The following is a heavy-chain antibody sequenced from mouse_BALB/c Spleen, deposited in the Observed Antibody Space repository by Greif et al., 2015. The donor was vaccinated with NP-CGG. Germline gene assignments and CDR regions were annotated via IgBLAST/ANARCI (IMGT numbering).Heavy chain of an antibody. D-gene: IGHD2-14*01. J-gene: IGHJ1*01. Sequence: DLVKPGASVKLSCKASGYTFTSYWINWIKQRPGQGLEWIGRIAPGSGSTYYNEMFKGKATLTVDTSSSPAYIQLSSLSSDDSAVYFCARGYGSYWSFDVWGAGTTDTVSS. V-gene: IGHV1S41*01. CDR1: GYTFTSYW. CDR2: IAPGSGST. CDR3: ARGYGSYWSFDV.